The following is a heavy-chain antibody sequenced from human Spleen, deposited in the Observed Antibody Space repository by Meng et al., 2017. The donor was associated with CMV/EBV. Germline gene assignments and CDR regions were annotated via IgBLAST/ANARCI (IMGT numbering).Heavy chain of an antibody. CDR2: IWFDGSNK. J-gene: IGHJ6*02. D-gene: IGHD6-19*01. V-gene: IGHV3-33*06. Sequence: GGSLRLSCAASGCTFSSYGMHWVRQAPGKGLEWVALIWFDGSNKYYADSVKGRFTISRDNSKNTLYLQMNSLRAEDTAVYYCAKEVTPAEQWLGTYYYYYGMDVWGQGTTVTVSS. CDR3: AKEVTPAEQWLGTYYYYYGMDV. CDR1: GCTFSSYG.